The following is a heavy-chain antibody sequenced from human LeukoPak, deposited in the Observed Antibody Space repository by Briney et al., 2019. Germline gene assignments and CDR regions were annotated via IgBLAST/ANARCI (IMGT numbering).Heavy chain of an antibody. CDR1: GYTFTGYY. J-gene: IGHJ4*02. D-gene: IGHD4-17*01. CDR3: ATDPPFYGDLYYFDY. CDR2: INPNSGGT. Sequence: ASVKVSCKASGYTFTGYYMHWVRQAPGQGLEWMGWINPNSGGTNYAQKFQGRVTMTRDTSISTAYMELSRLRSDDTAVYYCATDPPFYGDLYYFDYWGQGTLVTVSS. V-gene: IGHV1-2*02.